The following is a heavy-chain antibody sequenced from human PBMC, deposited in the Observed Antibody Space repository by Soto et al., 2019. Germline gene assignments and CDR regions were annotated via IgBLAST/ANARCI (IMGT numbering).Heavy chain of an antibody. CDR2: IKEDGSEK. Sequence: GGSLRLSCAASGFPFSSYWMSLVRQSPGKGLEWVANIKEDGSEKYYVDSVKGRFTISRDNAKNSLYLQMNSLRAEDTAVYYCARDLRLGLAGRDYWGQVPTVTVSS. V-gene: IGHV3-7*01. CDR3: ARDLRLGLAGRDY. CDR1: GFPFSSYW. J-gene: IGHJ6*02. D-gene: IGHD6-25*01.